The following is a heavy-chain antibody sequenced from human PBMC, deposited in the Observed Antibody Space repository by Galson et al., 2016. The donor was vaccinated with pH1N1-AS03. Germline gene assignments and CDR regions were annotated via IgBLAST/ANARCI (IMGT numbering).Heavy chain of an antibody. CDR3: AREKINVGADYYGMDV. CDR2: IKQDGSEK. Sequence: SLRLSCAASGFTFNTYWMSWVRQAPGKGLEWVANIKQDGSEKYYVDSVKGRFTISRDNSKNKLYLQVNSLRAEDTAVYYCAREKINVGADYYGMDVWGQGTTVTVSS. D-gene: IGHD1-26*01. CDR1: GFTFNTYW. V-gene: IGHV3-7*01. J-gene: IGHJ6*02.